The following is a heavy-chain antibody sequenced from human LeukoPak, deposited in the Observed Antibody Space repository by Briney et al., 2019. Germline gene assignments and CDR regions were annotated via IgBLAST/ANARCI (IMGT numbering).Heavy chain of an antibody. Sequence: ASVKVSCKASGYTFTSYDINWVRQATGQGLEWMGWMNPNSGNTGYAQKFQGRVTMTRNTSISTAYMELSSLRSEDTAVYYCARVDPVVAETYFDYWGQGTLVTVSS. V-gene: IGHV1-8*01. CDR1: GYTFTSYD. D-gene: IGHD2-15*01. J-gene: IGHJ4*02. CDR2: MNPNSGNT. CDR3: ARVDPVVAETYFDY.